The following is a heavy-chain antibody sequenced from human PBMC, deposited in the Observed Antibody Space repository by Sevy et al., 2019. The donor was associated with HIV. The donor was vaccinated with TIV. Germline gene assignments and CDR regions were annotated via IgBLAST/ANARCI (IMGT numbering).Heavy chain of an antibody. Sequence: GGSLRLSCAASGFTFRTFGMHWVRQAPGKGLEWVAVISYDGINKYYADSVKGRFTISRDNSKNTLYLQMNSPRAEDTAVYYCARDSNEYGDYRLSYYFDYWGQGALVTVSS. J-gene: IGHJ4*02. CDR1: GFTFRTFG. CDR3: ARDSNEYGDYRLSYYFDY. D-gene: IGHD4-17*01. CDR2: ISYDGINK. V-gene: IGHV3-33*05.